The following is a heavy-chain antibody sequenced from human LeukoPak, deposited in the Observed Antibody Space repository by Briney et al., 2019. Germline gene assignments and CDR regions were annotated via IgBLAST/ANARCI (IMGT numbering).Heavy chain of an antibody. CDR2: IYYSGST. CDR1: GGSVSSGSYY. D-gene: IGHD3-3*01. Sequence: PSETLSLTCTVSGGSVSSGSYYWSWIRQPPGKGLEWIGYIYYSGSTNYNPSLKSRVTISVDTSKNQFSLKLSSVTAADTAVYYCARGSEYYDFWSGYYGDARWFDPWGQGTLVTVSS. J-gene: IGHJ5*02. V-gene: IGHV4-61*01. CDR3: ARGSEYYDFWSGYYGDARWFDP.